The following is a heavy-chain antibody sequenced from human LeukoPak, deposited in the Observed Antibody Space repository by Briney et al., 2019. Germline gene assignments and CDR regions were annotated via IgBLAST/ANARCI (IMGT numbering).Heavy chain of an antibody. J-gene: IGHJ4*02. CDR3: ASSGSYFDY. CDR1: GFTFSSYE. V-gene: IGHV3-48*03. CDR2: ITSSGSAI. Sequence: GGSLRLSCAASGFTFSSYEMNWVRQAPGKGLEWVSYITSSGSAIYYADSVKGRFTISRDNAKNSLYLQMNSLRAEDTAVYYCASSGSYFDYWGQGTPVTVSS. D-gene: IGHD1-26*01.